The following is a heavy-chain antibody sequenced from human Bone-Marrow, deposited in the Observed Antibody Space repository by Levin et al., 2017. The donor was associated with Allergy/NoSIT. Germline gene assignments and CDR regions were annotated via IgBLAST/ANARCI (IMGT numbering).Heavy chain of an antibody. CDR2: IMKDGSDK. V-gene: IGHV3-7*01. Sequence: GASVKVSCVASGFTFTGYWMGWVRQAPGKGLEWVANIMKDGSDKNYVDSVKGRFTITRDNAKNSVYLQMNSLRAEDTAVYFCVRDDDFYTLSYWGQGTLVTVSS. D-gene: IGHD2-21*02. CDR1: GFTFTGYW. J-gene: IGHJ4*02. CDR3: VRDDDFYTLSY.